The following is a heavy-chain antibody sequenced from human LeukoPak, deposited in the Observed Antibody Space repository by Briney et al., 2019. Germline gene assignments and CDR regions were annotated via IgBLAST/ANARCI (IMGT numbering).Heavy chain of an antibody. CDR2: ISAYNGDT. CDR1: GYTFTSHG. J-gene: IGHJ4*02. Sequence: ASVKVSCKASGYTFTSHGISWVRQAPGQGLEWMGWISAYNGDTKYAQKTQGRVTMTTDTSTSTAYMELRSLRSDDTAVYYCARDDHGRWLVPGLYDYWGQGTLVTVSS. CDR3: ARDDHGRWLVPGLYDY. D-gene: IGHD6-19*01. V-gene: IGHV1-18*01.